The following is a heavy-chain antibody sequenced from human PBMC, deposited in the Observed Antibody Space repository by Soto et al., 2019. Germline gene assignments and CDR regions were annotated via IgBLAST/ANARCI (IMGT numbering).Heavy chain of an antibody. J-gene: IGHJ4*02. D-gene: IGHD7-27*01. CDR1: GGSFSGYY. V-gene: IGHV4-34*01. CDR3: ARLLGLLDY. Sequence: SETLSLTCAVYGGSFSGYYWSWIRQPPGKGLEWIGEINHSGSTNYNPSLKSRVTISVDTSKNQFSLKLSSVTAADTAVYYCARLLGLLDYWGQGTLVTVSS. CDR2: INHSGST.